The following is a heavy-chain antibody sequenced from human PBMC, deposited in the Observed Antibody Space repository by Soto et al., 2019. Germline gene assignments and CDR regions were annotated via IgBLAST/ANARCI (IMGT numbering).Heavy chain of an antibody. CDR1: GYIFTSYY. CDR2: INAGNGNT. CDR3: ARSLTADFWFDP. J-gene: IGHJ5*02. V-gene: IGHV1-3*01. D-gene: IGHD3-3*01. Sequence: ASVKVSCKASGYIFTSYYIHWVRQAPGQGLEWMGWINAGNGNTKYSQKFQGRVTITRDTSASTAYMELSSLRSEDTAVYYCARSLTADFWFDPWGQGTLVTVSS.